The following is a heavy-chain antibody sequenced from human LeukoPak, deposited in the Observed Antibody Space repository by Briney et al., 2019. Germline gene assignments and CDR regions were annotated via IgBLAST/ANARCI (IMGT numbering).Heavy chain of an antibody. D-gene: IGHD6-19*01. CDR2: ISGGGGST. CDR3: AKGTEWLVPLGP. Sequence: GGSLRLSCAASGFTFSSSAMSWVRQAPGKGLEWVSAISGGGGSTYFADSVKGRFTISRDNSKNTLYLQMSSLRAEDTAVYYCAKGTEWLVPLGPWGQGTLVTVSS. CDR1: GFTFSSSA. V-gene: IGHV3-23*01. J-gene: IGHJ5*02.